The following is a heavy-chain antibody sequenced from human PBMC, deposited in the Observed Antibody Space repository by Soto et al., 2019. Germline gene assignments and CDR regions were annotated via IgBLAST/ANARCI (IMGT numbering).Heavy chain of an antibody. CDR3: ARDSTIAARAFDI. CDR2: IYYGGAS. V-gene: IGHV4-31*03. Sequence: SATLHLTCSVSGASIKSGGYYCDWIRFHEGHDLEWMGYIYYGGASKYNPSLKSRLIISIDTSKNQCARRLSSGTATDTAVYLCARDSTIAARAFDIWGQGTMVT. D-gene: IGHD6-13*01. CDR1: GASIKSGGYY. J-gene: IGHJ3*02.